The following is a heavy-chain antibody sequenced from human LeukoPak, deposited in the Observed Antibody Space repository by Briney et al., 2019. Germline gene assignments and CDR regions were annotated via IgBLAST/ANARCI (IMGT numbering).Heavy chain of an antibody. Sequence: GGSLRLSCAASGFTFSSYAMTWVRQAPGKGLEWVSAISGSGGSTYYGDSVKGRFTISRDNSKNTPYLQMNSLRAEDTAVYYCAKVYSSSWAYYFDYWGQGTLVTVSS. J-gene: IGHJ4*02. CDR1: GFTFSSYA. D-gene: IGHD6-13*01. CDR2: ISGSGGST. V-gene: IGHV3-23*01. CDR3: AKVYSSSWAYYFDY.